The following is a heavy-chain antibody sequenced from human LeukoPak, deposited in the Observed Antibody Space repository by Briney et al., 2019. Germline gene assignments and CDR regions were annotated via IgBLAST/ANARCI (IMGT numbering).Heavy chain of an antibody. CDR1: GGSFSGYY. J-gene: IGHJ4*02. D-gene: IGHD3-22*01. V-gene: IGHV4-34*01. Sequence: SETLSLTCAVYGGSFSGYYWSWIRQPPGKGLEWIGEINHSGSTNYNPSLKSRVTISVDTSKNQFSLKLSSVTAADTAVYYCARGPGYYDSSGYYWGFDYWGQGTLVTVSS. CDR2: INHSGST. CDR3: ARGPGYYDSSGYYWGFDY.